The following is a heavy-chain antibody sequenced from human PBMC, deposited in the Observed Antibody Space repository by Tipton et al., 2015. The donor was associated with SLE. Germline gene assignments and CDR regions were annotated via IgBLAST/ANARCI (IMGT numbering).Heavy chain of an antibody. J-gene: IGHJ4*01. V-gene: IGHV4-34*01. CDR1: GGSISGHS. CDR3: ARGAKERITLVRVRPYYFDY. Sequence: TLSLTCTVSGGSISGHSWSWIRQPPGKGLEWIGQTNPSGNTNYNPSLKSRVTISVDTSNNQLSLKLTSVTAADTAVYYCARGAKERITLVRVRPYYFDYWGQGSLVTVSS. CDR2: TNPSGNT. D-gene: IGHD3-10*01.